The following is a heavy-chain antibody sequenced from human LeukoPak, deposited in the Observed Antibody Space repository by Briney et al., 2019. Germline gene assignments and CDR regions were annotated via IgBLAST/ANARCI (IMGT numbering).Heavy chain of an antibody. D-gene: IGHD5-24*01. CDR2: ISFDGTDA. Sequence: QTGGSLRLSCAASGFTFSSYAIHWVRQAPGKGLEWVAVISFDGTDAFYADSVKGRFTISRDNSKNTLYLQMNSLRADDTAVYYCARGRWLQFAPNFDYWGQGTLVTVSS. J-gene: IGHJ4*02. CDR3: ARGRWLQFAPNFDY. V-gene: IGHV3-30*04. CDR1: GFTFSSYA.